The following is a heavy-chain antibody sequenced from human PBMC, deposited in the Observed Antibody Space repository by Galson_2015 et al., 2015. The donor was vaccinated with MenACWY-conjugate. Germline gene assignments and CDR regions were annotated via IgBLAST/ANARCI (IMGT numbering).Heavy chain of an antibody. CDR2: ISSSRSTI. Sequence: SLRLSCAASGFTFSSYSMNWVRQAPGKGLEWASYISSSRSTIYYADSVKGRFTISRDNAKNSLYLQMNSLRAEDTAVYYCARDSVFLHRGMDAWGQGPTVPASS. CDR1: GFTFSSYS. J-gene: IGHJ6*02. CDR3: ARDSVFLHRGMDA. V-gene: IGHV3-48*04.